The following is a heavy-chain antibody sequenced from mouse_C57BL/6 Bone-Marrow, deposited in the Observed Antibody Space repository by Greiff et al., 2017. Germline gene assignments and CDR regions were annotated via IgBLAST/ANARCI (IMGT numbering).Heavy chain of an antibody. CDR3: TRFDGRGYYYAMDY. V-gene: IGHV1-15*01. Sequence: QVQLQQSGAELVRPGASVTLSCKASGYTFTDYEMHWVKQTPVHGLEWIGAIDPETGGTAYNQKFKGKAILTADKSSSTAYMELRSLTSEDSAVYYCTRFDGRGYYYAMDYWGQGTSVTVSS. CDR2: IDPETGGT. J-gene: IGHJ4*01. CDR1: GYTFTDYE.